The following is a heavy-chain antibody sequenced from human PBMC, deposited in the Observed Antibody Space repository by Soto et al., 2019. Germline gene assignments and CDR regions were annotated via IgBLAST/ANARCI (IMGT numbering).Heavy chain of an antibody. V-gene: IGHV3-43*01. CDR2: ISWDGGST. CDR1: GFTFDDYT. J-gene: IGHJ6*02. CDR3: AKDRNYYDSSGSGLDV. Sequence: EVQLVESGGVVVQPGGSLRLSCAASGFTFDDYTMHWVRQAPGKGLEWVSLISWDGGSTYYADSVKGRFTISRDNSKNSLYLQMNSLRTEDTALYYCAKDRNYYDSSGSGLDVWGQGTTVTVSS. D-gene: IGHD3-22*01.